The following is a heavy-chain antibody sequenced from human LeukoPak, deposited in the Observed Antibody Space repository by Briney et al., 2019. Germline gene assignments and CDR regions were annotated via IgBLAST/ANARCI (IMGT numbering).Heavy chain of an antibody. V-gene: IGHV1-69*13. J-gene: IGHJ3*01. D-gene: IGHD4-17*01. CDR1: GYTFTGYY. Sequence: SVKVSCKASGYTFTGYYMHWVRQAPGQGLEWMGGIIPIFGTANYAQKFQGRVTITADESTSTAYMELSSLRSEDTAVYYCARGEDDYDYWGQGTMVTVSS. CDR2: IIPIFGTA. CDR3: ARGEDDYDY.